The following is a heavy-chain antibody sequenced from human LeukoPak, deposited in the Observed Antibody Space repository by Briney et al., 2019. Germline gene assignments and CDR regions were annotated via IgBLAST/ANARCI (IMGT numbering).Heavy chain of an antibody. CDR1: GFSVSSNY. D-gene: IGHD2-21*01. J-gene: IGHJ4*02. CDR2: IYSGGNT. Sequence: GGSLRLSCAASGFSVSSNYMSWVRQAPGKGLEWVSVIYSGGNTYYADSVKGRFTISRDNSKNTLYLQMNSLRAEDTAVYYCAGLRGDWFYFHFWGQGTLLTVSS. V-gene: IGHV3-53*01. CDR3: AGLRGDWFYFHF.